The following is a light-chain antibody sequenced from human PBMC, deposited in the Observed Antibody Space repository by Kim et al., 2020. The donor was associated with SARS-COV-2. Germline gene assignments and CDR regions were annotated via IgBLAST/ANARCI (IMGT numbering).Light chain of an antibody. CDR3: GTWDSSLSAWV. J-gene: IGLJ3*02. CDR2: DNN. CDR1: SSNIENNY. Sequence: GQKGTISCSGSSSNIENNYVSWYQQLPGTAPKLLIYDNNKRPSGIPDRFSGSKSGTSATLGITGLQTGDEADYYCGTWDSSLSAWVFGGGTQLTVL. V-gene: IGLV1-51*01.